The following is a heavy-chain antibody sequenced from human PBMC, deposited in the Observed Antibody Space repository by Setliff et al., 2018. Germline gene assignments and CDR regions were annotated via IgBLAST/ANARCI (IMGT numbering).Heavy chain of an antibody. D-gene: IGHD3-3*01. CDR1: GYTFTGYY. J-gene: IGHJ4*02. CDR2: INPNSGGT. Sequence: GASVKVSCKASGYTFTGYYKHWVRRAPGQGLEWMGWINPNSGGTNYAQKFQGRVTMTRDTSISTAYMELSRLRSDDTAVYYCARAFGMYYDFWSGSLHYFDYWGQGTLVTVSS. CDR3: ARAFGMYYDFWSGSLHYFDY. V-gene: IGHV1-2*02.